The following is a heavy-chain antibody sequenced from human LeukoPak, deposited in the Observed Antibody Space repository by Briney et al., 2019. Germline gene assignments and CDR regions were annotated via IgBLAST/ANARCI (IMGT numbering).Heavy chain of an antibody. D-gene: IGHD3-10*01. CDR3: ARDLYGSGSFDY. J-gene: IGHJ4*02. CDR2: ISSSGSTI. Sequence: GGSLRLSCAASGFTFSSYEMNWVRQALRKGLEWVSYISSSGSTIYYADSVKGRFTISRDNAKNSLYLQMNSLRAEDTAVYYCARDLYGSGSFDYWGQGTLVTVSS. CDR1: GFTFSSYE. V-gene: IGHV3-48*03.